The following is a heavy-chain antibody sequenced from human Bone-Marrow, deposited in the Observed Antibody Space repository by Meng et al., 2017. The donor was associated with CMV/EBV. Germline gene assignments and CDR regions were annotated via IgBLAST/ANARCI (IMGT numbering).Heavy chain of an antibody. CDR2: ISYDGSNK. CDR3: ARDKGTMYSSGRGAFDI. Sequence: GGSLRLSCAASGFTFSSYAMHWVRQAPGKGLEWVAVISYDGSNKYYADSVKGRFTISRDNSKNTLYLQMNSLRAEDTAVYYCARDKGTMYSSGRGAFDIWGQGTRVIGSS. J-gene: IGHJ3*02. V-gene: IGHV3-30*04. D-gene: IGHD6-19*01. CDR1: GFTFSSYA.